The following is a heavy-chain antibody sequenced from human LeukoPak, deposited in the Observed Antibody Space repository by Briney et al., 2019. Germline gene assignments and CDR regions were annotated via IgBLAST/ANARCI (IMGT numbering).Heavy chain of an antibody. CDR2: IYSGGST. J-gene: IGHJ6*03. D-gene: IGHD3-10*01. CDR1: GFTVSSNY. CDR3: ASSFYGSGSSHYYYYYMDV. Sequence: PGGSLRLSCAASGFTVSSNYMSWVRQAPGKGLEWVSVIYSGGSTYYADSVKGRFTISRDNSKNTLYLQMNSLRAEDTAVYYCASSFYGSGSSHYYYYYMDVWGKGTTVTISS. V-gene: IGHV3-66*01.